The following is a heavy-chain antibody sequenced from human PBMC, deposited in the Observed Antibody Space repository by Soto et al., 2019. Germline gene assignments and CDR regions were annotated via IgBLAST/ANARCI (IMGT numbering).Heavy chain of an antibody. CDR2: IYYSGTT. V-gene: IGHV4-30-2*01. CDR1: NGSVSSGTYS. J-gene: IGHJ6*02. Sequence: SETLSLTCTVSNGSVSSGTYSWSWVRQPPGKGLEWIGYIYYSGTTYYTPSLRSRLTMSMDRANDHFSLNLTSVTAADTAVYFCARGHYYYGMDVWGQGITVTVSS. CDR3: ARGHYYYGMDV.